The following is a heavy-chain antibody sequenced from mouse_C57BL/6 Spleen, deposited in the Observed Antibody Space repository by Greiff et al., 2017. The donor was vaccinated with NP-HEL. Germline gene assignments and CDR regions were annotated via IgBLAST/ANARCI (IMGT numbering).Heavy chain of an antibody. J-gene: IGHJ2*01. CDR3: AREGMITTNYFDY. CDR2: IDPSDSYT. Sequence: VQLQQPGAELVRPGTSVKLSCKASGYTFTSYWMHWVKQRPGQGLEWIGVIDPSDSYTNYNQKFKGKATLTVDTSSSTAYMQLSSLTSEDSAVYYCAREGMITTNYFDYWGQGTTLTVSS. CDR1: GYTFTSYW. V-gene: IGHV1-59*01. D-gene: IGHD2-4*01.